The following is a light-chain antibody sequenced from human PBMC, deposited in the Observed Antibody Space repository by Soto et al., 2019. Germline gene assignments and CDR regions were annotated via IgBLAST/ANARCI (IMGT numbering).Light chain of an antibody. J-gene: IGKJ2*01. V-gene: IGKV1-33*01. Sequence: DIQMTQSPSSLSASVGDRVTITCQASQDISNYLNWYQQKPGKAPKLLIYDASNLETGVPSRFSGSGSGTDFTFTISSLQPEDIATYYCQQYDNIPYTFGQGTKLEIQ. CDR1: QDISNY. CDR2: DAS. CDR3: QQYDNIPYT.